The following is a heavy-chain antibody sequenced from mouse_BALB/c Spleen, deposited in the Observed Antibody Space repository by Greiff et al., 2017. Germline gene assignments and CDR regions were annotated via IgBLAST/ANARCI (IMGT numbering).Heavy chain of an antibody. CDR1: GFTFSSFG. Sequence: EVHLVESGGGLVQPGGSRKLSCAASGFTFSSFGMHWVRQAPEKGLEWVAYISSGSSTIYYADTVKGRFTISRDNPKNTLFLQMTSLRSEDTAMYYCARYYYGYEAMDYWGQGTSVTVSS. V-gene: IGHV5-17*02. CDR3: ARYYYGYEAMDY. D-gene: IGHD1-2*01. CDR2: ISSGSSTI. J-gene: IGHJ4*01.